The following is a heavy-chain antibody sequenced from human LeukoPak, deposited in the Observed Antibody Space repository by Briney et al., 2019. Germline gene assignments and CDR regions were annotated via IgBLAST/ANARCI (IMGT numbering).Heavy chain of an antibody. J-gene: IGHJ3*02. V-gene: IGHV1-2*02. D-gene: IGHD1-26*01. CDR2: INPNSGGT. CDR1: GFIFTGYY. Sequence: ASVKVSCKASGFIFTGYYMHWVRQAPGQGLEWMGWINPNSGGTNYAQKFQGRVTMTRDTSISTAYMELSRLRSDDTAVYYCARDQEWELLAAFDIWGQGTMVTVSS. CDR3: ARDQEWELLAAFDI.